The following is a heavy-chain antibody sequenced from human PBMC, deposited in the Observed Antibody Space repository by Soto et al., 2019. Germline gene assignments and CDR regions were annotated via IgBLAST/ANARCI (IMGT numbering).Heavy chain of an antibody. D-gene: IGHD5-12*01. Sequence: QVHLVQSGVEVKTPGASVKVSCQASGYTFFTYDISWVRQAPGQVLEWKGWMSTYSGDTKSAQKFQGIGTMTTVTSTPTHYLILTCLSTIDTSVYYYVRPHSPTTSDHCFDPWVQATLVTVSS. V-gene: IGHV1-18*01. CDR3: VRPHSPTTSDHCFDP. J-gene: IGHJ5*02. CDR2: MSTYSGDT. CDR1: GYTFFTYD.